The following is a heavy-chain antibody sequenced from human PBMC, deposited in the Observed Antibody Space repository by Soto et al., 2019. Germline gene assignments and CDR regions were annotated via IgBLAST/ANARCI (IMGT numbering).Heavy chain of an antibody. CDR1: GGSISSGDYY. J-gene: IGHJ5*01. CDR3: ARGGHYDILTGYPFDP. V-gene: IGHV4-30-4*01. Sequence: QVQLQESGPRLVKPSQTLSLSCTVSGGSISSGDYYWTWIRQPPGKGLECVGYISYSGSTNYNPSLKGRLSLSVDTSKNQFSLKLSSVTAADTAMYYCARGGHYDILTGYPFDPWGQGILVTVSS. CDR2: ISYSGST. D-gene: IGHD3-9*01.